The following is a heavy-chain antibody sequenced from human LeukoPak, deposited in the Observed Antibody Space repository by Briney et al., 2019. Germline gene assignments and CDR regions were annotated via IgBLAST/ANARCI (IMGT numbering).Heavy chain of an antibody. CDR2: TSDKANSYTT. CDR1: GFTFSDHY. CDR3: ARECHGNYQEYYFDY. Sequence: GGSLRLSCAASGFTFSDHYMDWVRQAPAKGLEWVGRTSDKANSYTTEYAASVKGRFTISSDDSKNSRYLQMKSLKTEDTAVYYCARECHGNYQEYYFDYWGQGTLVTVSS. D-gene: IGHD4-11*01. V-gene: IGHV3-72*01. J-gene: IGHJ4*02.